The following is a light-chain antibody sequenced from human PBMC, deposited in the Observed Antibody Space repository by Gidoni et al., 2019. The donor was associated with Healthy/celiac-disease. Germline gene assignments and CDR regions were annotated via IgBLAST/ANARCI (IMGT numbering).Light chain of an antibody. CDR2: GAS. J-gene: IGKJ4*01. CDR3: QQYNTWPPALT. CDR1: QSVSSN. Sequence: EIVMTQSQATLSVSPGGRPTLSCRASQSVSSNLAWYHQKPGQAPRLLIYGASTRATGIPARFSGSGSVTEFTLTISSLQSEDFAVYYCQQYNTWPPALTFGGGTKVEIK. V-gene: IGKV3-15*01.